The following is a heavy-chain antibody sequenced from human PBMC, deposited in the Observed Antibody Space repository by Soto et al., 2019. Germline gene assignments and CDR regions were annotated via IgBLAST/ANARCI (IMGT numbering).Heavy chain of an antibody. V-gene: IGHV3-30*18. CDR3: AKSHDSGSHWLGY. J-gene: IGHJ4*02. CDR1: GFTFSSFG. Sequence: QVHLVESGGGVVQPGRSLRLSCAASGFTFSSFGMHWVRQAPGKGLEWVTFISFDGSSENYADSVKGRFTISRDQTKNTLYLQLNSLIHEDTALYYCAKSHDSGSHWLGYWGQGTLVTVSS. D-gene: IGHD6-19*01. CDR2: ISFDGSSE.